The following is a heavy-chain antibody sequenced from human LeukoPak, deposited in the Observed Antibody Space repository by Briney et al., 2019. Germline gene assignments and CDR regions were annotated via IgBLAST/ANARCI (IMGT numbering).Heavy chain of an antibody. J-gene: IGHJ4*02. CDR3: ACVVVNATNASDDFDL. D-gene: IGHD2-15*01. CDR2: VHHTGSD. V-gene: IGHV4-38-2*01. CDR1: GYSISAGYF. Sequence: PSETMSPTCPMSGYSISAGYFGCCIRQSPVKGLEWIGSVHHTGSDYYNPSLKSRVTIAIDTSKNHFSLNLTSVTAADTAVFFCACVVVNATNASDDFDLWGQGILVTVSS.